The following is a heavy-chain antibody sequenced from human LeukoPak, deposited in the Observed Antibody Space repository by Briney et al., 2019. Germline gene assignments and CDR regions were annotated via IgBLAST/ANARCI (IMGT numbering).Heavy chain of an antibody. V-gene: IGHV5-51*01. D-gene: IGHD2-15*01. CDR2: IYPDDSDT. CDR1: GYSFTNYW. CDR3: ARSGRLGYCSGGSCFRWDY. Sequence: GESLKISCKVFGYSFTNYWIGWVRQMPGKGLEWMGIIYPDDSDTKYSPSFQGQVTISADKSISTAYLQWSSLKASDTAMYYCARSGRLGYCSGGSCFRWDYWGQGTLVTVSS. J-gene: IGHJ4*02.